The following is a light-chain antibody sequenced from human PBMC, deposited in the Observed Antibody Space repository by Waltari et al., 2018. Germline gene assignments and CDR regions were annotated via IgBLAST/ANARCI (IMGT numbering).Light chain of an antibody. V-gene: IGKV4-1*01. CDR3: QQYYGVPLT. J-gene: IGKJ4*01. CDR2: WAS. CDR1: QSVLYSANNKDS. Sequence: DIVMTQSPDFLAVSLGERATINFKSSQSVLYSANNKDSLAWYKQTPGQPPKLLIYWASTRESGVPDRFSGSGSGTDFTLTISSLQAEDVAVYYCQQYYGVPLTFGGGTKVEIK.